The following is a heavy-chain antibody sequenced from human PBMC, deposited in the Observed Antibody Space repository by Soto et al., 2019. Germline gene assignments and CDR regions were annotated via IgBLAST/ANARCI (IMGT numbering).Heavy chain of an antibody. CDR1: GGSMSNNY. CDR3: ARSLTVTRFDQ. Sequence: QVHLQESGPGLVKPSETLSLFCNVSGGSMSNNYWTWIRQAPGKGLEWIGYVFYTGSTNYNPSLKSRVSISVDTSKNYFSLRLNSVPAADTAVYYWARSLTVTRFDQWGQGTRITVS. J-gene: IGHJ4*02. V-gene: IGHV4-59*01. D-gene: IGHD4-17*01. CDR2: VFYTGST.